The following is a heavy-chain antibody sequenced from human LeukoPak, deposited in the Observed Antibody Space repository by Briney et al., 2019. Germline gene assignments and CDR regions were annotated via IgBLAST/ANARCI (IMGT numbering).Heavy chain of an antibody. CDR2: IIPIFGTA. D-gene: IGHD6-19*01. V-gene: IGHV1-69*13. J-gene: IGHJ4*02. CDR3: ARTWSSGWYGGFDY. Sequence: ASVTVSCTASGGTFSSYAISWVQQAPGQGLEWMGGIIPIFGTANYAQKFQGRVTITADESTSTAYMELSSLRSEDTAVYYCARTWSSGWYGGFDYWGQGTLVTVSS. CDR1: GGTFSSYA.